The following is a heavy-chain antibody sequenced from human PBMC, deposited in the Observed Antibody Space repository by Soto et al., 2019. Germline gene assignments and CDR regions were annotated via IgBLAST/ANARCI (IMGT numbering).Heavy chain of an antibody. Sequence: QVQLVQSAAEVKKPGASVKVSCKASGYTLTNYAISWVRQAPGQGPEWMGWINTYNGNSNYAQKFQGRVTMTTDTSTNTADMELRSLTSDDTAVYYGARDCTGGGCFFLYWGQGTLVTVSS. CDR2: INTYNGNS. CDR3: ARDCTGGGCFFLY. J-gene: IGHJ4*02. D-gene: IGHD2-15*01. CDR1: GYTLTNYA. V-gene: IGHV1-18*01.